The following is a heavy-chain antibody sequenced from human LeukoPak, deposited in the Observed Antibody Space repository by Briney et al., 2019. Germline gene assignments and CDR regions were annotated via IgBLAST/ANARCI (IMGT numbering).Heavy chain of an antibody. V-gene: IGHV1-24*01. CDR1: GYTLTELS. J-gene: IGHJ4*02. Sequence: ASVKVSCKVSGYTLTELSMHWVRQAPGKGLEWMGGFDPEDGETIYAQKFQGRVTMTEDTSTDTAYMELSSLRSEDTAVYYCATQRLRGGYTDFDYWGQGTLVTVSS. D-gene: IGHD2-2*02. CDR3: ATQRLRGGYTDFDY. CDR2: FDPEDGET.